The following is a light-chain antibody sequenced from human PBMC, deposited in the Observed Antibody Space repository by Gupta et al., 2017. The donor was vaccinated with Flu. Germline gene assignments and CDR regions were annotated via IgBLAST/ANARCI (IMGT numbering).Light chain of an antibody. Sequence: DIQMTQSPSSLSASVGDRVTITCRASHNINTYLNWYQQKPGRAPKLPIYATSSLPTGVPSRFSGGGSETSFTLTISSLQPEDFATYYCQQSYSTPRTFGQGTKVEIK. CDR3: QQSYSTPRT. CDR1: HNINTY. CDR2: ATS. J-gene: IGKJ1*01. V-gene: IGKV1-39*01.